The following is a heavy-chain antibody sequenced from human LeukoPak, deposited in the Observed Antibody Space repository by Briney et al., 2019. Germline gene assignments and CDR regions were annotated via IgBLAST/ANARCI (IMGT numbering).Heavy chain of an antibody. CDR3: ATRGPYCSGGSCYYDAFDI. V-gene: IGHV1-2*02. Sequence: ASVKVSCKASGYTFTGYYMHWVRQAPGQGLEWMGWINPNSGGTKYAQKFQGRVTMTRDTSISTAYMELSSLRSGDTAVYYCATRGPYCSGGSCYYDAFDIWGQGTMVTVSS. CDR1: GYTFTGYY. J-gene: IGHJ3*02. D-gene: IGHD2-15*01. CDR2: INPNSGGT.